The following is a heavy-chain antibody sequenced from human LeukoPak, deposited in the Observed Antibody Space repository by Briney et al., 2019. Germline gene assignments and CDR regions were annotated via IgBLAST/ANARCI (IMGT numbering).Heavy chain of an antibody. D-gene: IGHD2-15*01. CDR3: ARGSPAKPSGGSCYDY. V-gene: IGHV4-34*01. CDR1: GFTFSSYA. CDR2: INHSGST. Sequence: GSLRLSCAASGFTFSSYAMSWVRQAPGKGLEWIGEINHSGSTNYNPSLKSRVTISVDTSKNQFSLKLSSVTAADTAVYYCARGSPAKPSGGSCYDYWGQGTLVTVSS. J-gene: IGHJ4*02.